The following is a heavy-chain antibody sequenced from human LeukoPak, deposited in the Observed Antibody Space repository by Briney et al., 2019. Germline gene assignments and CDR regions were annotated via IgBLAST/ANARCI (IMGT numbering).Heavy chain of an antibody. Sequence: SETLSLTCTVSGGSISSYYWGWIRQPPGKGLEWIGSIYYSGSTYYNPSLKSRVTISVDTSKNQFSLKLSSVTAADTAVYYCARHLREDGDFPFDYWGQGTLVTVSS. V-gene: IGHV4-39*01. CDR2: IYYSGST. CDR3: ARHLREDGDFPFDY. CDR1: GGSISSYY. D-gene: IGHD4-17*01. J-gene: IGHJ4*02.